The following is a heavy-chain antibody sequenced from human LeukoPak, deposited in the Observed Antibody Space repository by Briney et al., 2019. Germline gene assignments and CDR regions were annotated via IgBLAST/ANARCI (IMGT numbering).Heavy chain of an antibody. V-gene: IGHV4-4*02. CDR1: GVPISSSNW. CDR2: IYHSGST. CDR3: AREDRIAAAGRFDY. D-gene: IGHD6-13*01. J-gene: IGHJ4*02. Sequence: PSETLSLTCAVSGVPISSSNWWSWVRPPPGKGLEWVGEIYHSGSTNYNPPLKSRVTISVDKSKNQFSLKLSSVTAADTAVYYCAREDRIAAAGRFDYWGQGTLVTVSS.